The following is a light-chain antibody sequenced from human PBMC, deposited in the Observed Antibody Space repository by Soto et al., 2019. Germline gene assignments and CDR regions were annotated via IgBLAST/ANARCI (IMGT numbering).Light chain of an antibody. CDR3: AAWDDSLNGWV. J-gene: IGLJ3*02. CDR2: TND. V-gene: IGLV1-44*01. Sequence: QSVLTQPPSASGTPGQRVTISCSGSSFNIGRNPVNWYQQFPGTAPKLLIYTNDQRPSGVPDRFSGSKSGTSASLAISGLQSEDDADYYCAAWDDSLNGWVFGGGTKLTVL. CDR1: SFNIGRNP.